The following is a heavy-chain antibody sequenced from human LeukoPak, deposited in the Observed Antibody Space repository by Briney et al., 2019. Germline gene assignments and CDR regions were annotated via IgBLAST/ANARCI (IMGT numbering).Heavy chain of an antibody. J-gene: IGHJ4*02. CDR1: GFTFSSYA. CDR3: ARSMIVVDYFDY. V-gene: IGHV3-30-3*01. CDR2: ISYDGSNK. D-gene: IGHD3-22*01. Sequence: PGGSLRLSCAASGFTFSSYAMHWVRQAPGKGLEWVAVISYDGSNKYYADSVKGRFTISRDNSKNTLYLQMNSLRAEDTAVYYCARSMIVVDYFDYWGQGTLVTVSS.